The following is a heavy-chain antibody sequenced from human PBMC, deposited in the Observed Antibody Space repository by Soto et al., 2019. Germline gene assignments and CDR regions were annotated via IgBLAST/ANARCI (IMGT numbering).Heavy chain of an antibody. Sequence: EVQLVESGGGLVKPGGSLRLSCAASGFTFSNAWMSWVRQAPGKGLEWVGRIKSKTDGGTTDYAAPVKGRFTISRDDSKNTLYLQMNSLKTEDTAVYYCTSKLELHDYYYYMDVWGKGTTVTVSS. CDR1: GFTFSNAW. J-gene: IGHJ6*03. D-gene: IGHD1-7*01. V-gene: IGHV3-15*01. CDR2: IKSKTDGGTT. CDR3: TSKLELHDYYYYMDV.